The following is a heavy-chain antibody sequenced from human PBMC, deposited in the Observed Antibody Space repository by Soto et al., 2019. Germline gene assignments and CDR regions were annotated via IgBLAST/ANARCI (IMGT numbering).Heavy chain of an antibody. J-gene: IGHJ2*01. Sequence: QVQLVESGGGLVKPGGSLRLSCAASGFTFSAYYMSWFRQAPGKGLEWVSYINSSSSYTNYEDSVKGRFTISRDNAKNSLYLQLNSLRAEDTAVYYCAITIVAAGGRRYFDRWGRGTLVTVSS. CDR2: INSSSSYT. V-gene: IGHV3-11*05. CDR1: GFTFSAYY. D-gene: IGHD6-13*01. CDR3: AITIVAAGGRRYFDR.